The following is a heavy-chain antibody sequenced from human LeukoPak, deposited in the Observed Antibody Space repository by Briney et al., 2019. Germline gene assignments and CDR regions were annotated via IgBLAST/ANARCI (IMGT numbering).Heavy chain of an antibody. Sequence: GESLKISCKGPEYDFANYWIGWVRQMPGRGLEWMGIVYPAGSIIHYSPSFQGQVTISVDRSVSTAYLQWTSLKASDSVMYFCARRRYFDTYLDPWGQGTLVTVSS. V-gene: IGHV5-51*01. CDR1: EYDFANYW. J-gene: IGHJ5*02. CDR2: VYPAGSII. CDR3: ARRRYFDTYLDP. D-gene: IGHD2/OR15-2a*01.